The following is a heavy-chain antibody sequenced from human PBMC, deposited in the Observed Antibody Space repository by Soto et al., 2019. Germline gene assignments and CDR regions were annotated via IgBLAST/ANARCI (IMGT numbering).Heavy chain of an antibody. CDR1: GYTFTSHG. V-gene: IGHV1-18*01. J-gene: IGHJ6*03. Sequence: QVQLVQSGAEVKKPGASVKVSCKTSGYTFTSHGISWVRQAPGQGLEWMGWISPYNGDTNYAQKLHGRVSVTTDSSTRTAYMELRSLRSEDTAVYYCARMVRASTVGYYYYMDVWGKGTTVTVSS. CDR2: ISPYNGDT. CDR3: ARMVRASTVGYYYYMDV. D-gene: IGHD3-10*01.